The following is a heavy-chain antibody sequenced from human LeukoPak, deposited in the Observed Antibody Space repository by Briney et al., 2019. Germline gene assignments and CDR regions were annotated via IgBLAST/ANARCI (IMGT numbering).Heavy chain of an antibody. CDR2: INTNTGNP. V-gene: IGHV7-4-1*02. CDR3: ARDRTKYYYYYMDV. CDR1: GYTFTSYA. J-gene: IGHJ6*03. D-gene: IGHD2-8*01. Sequence: ASVQVSCKASGYTFTSYAMNWVRQAPGQGLEWMGWINTNTGNPTYAQGFTGRFVFSLDTSVSTAYLQISSLKAEDTAVYYCARDRTKYYYYYMDVWGKGTTVTVSS.